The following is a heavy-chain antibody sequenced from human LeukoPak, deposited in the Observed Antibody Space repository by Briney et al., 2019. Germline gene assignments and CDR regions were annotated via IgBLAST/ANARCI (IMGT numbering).Heavy chain of an antibody. CDR2: IYYSRST. Sequence: SETLSLTCTVSGGSISSGGYYWSWIRQHPGKGLEWIGYIYYSRSTYYNPSLKSRVTISVDTSKNQFSLKLSSVTAADTAVYYCARVPVAGEIDYWGQGTLVTVSS. D-gene: IGHD6-19*01. CDR3: ARVPVAGEIDY. J-gene: IGHJ4*02. CDR1: GGSISSGGYY. V-gene: IGHV4-31*03.